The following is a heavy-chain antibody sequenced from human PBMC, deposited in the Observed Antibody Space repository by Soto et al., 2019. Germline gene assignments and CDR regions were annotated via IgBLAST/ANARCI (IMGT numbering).Heavy chain of an antibody. CDR1: GASFTDGSLF. D-gene: IGHD3-22*01. V-gene: IGHV4-39*01. CDR3: APVPAKFSPAGYYVNWADN. CDR2: TYIGGMT. J-gene: IGHJ5*01. Sequence: SETLSLTCTVSGASFTDGSLFWGWIRQSPGKGVEWIASTYIGGMTYYNPSLRSRVTISVDTSKSQFSLRLNSVTAADTAVYYCAPVPAKFSPAGYYVNWADNWGQGNLVT.